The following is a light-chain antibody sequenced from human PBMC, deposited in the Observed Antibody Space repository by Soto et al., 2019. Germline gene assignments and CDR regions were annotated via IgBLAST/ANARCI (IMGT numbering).Light chain of an antibody. CDR1: SSDVGSYNR. J-gene: IGLJ2*01. CDR2: EVS. Sequence: QSALTQPPSVSGSPGQSVTISCTGTSSDVGSYNRVSWYQQPPGTAPKLIIYEVSNRPSGVPDRFSGSKSGNTASLTISGLQAEDGADYYCSSFTSSSSLVFGGGTQLTVL. V-gene: IGLV2-18*02. CDR3: SSFTSSSSLV.